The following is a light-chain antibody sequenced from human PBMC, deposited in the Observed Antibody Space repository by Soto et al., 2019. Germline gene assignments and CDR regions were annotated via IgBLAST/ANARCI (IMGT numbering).Light chain of an antibody. Sequence: QSVLTQPASVSGSPGQSITISCTGTSSDVGRYNYVSWYQQHPGTAPKLMIYEVSNRPSGVSNRFSGSKSGNTASLTISGLQAEDEADYYCSSYTSSSTQVFGTGTKLNVL. CDR2: EVS. CDR1: SSDVGRYNY. J-gene: IGLJ1*01. CDR3: SSYTSSSTQV. V-gene: IGLV2-14*01.